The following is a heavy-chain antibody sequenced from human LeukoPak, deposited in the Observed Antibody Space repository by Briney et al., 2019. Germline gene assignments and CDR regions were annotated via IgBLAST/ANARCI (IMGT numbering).Heavy chain of an antibody. J-gene: IGHJ6*03. CDR3: ARGLGDYADYYYYMDV. Sequence: PGGSLRLSXAASGFTFSSYWMSWVRQAPGKGLEWVANIKQDGSEKYYVDSVKGRFTISRDNAKNSLYLQMNSLRAEDTAVYYCARGLGDYADYYYYMDVWGKGTTVTVSS. V-gene: IGHV3-7*01. D-gene: IGHD4-17*01. CDR1: GFTFSSYW. CDR2: IKQDGSEK.